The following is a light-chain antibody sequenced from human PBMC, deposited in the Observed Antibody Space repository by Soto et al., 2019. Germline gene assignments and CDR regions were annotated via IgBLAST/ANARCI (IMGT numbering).Light chain of an antibody. Sequence: QSVLTQPPSVSGAPGQRVTISCTGSSANIGAAYNVDWYQQLPGTAPKLLIYGNNNRPSGVPARFSGSKSGTSASLAIAGLQAEDEADYYCSSYAGSNNIVFGTGTKVTVL. V-gene: IGLV1-40*01. CDR2: GNN. CDR1: SANIGAAYN. CDR3: SSYAGSNNIV. J-gene: IGLJ1*01.